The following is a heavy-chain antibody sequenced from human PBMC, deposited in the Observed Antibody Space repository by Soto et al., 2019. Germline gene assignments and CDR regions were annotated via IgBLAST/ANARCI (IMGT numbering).Heavy chain of an antibody. CDR2: MNPNSGNT. CDR1: GYTFTSYD. J-gene: IGHJ6*02. V-gene: IGHV1-8*01. Sequence: QVQLVQSGAEVKKPGASVKVSCKASGYTFTSYDINWVRQATGQGLEWMGWMNPNSGNTGYAQKFQGQVTMTRNTSISTAYMELSSLRSADTAVYYCARWGVGPSFYDYGMDVWGQGTTVTVSS. CDR3: ARWGVGPSFYDYGMDV. D-gene: IGHD3-16*01.